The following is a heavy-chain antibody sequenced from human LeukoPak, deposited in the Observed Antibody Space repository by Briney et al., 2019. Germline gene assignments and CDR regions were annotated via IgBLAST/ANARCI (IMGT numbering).Heavy chain of an antibody. CDR1: GGTFSSYA. CDR3: ARGRSTGYYYGSAYFDY. J-gene: IGHJ4*02. D-gene: IGHD3-10*01. Sequence: SVKVSCKASGGTFSSYAISWARQAPGQGLEWMGGIIPIFGTANYAQKFQGRVTITTDESTSTAYMELSSLRSEDTAVYYCARGRSTGYYYGSAYFDYWGQGTLVTVSS. V-gene: IGHV1-69*05. CDR2: IIPIFGTA.